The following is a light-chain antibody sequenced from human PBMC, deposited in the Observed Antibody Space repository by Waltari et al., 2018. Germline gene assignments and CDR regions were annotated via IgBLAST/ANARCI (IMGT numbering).Light chain of an antibody. CDR1: SNDIGTYKF. CDR3: CSYVTGDTWF. V-gene: IGLV2-23*02. J-gene: IGLJ2*01. Sequence: QSALTQPASVSGSPGQSITISCTGTSNDIGTYKFVSWYQQHPGKAPKLIIYEFNQRPSGISNRFSGSKSGNTAALTISGLQTEDEADYFCCSYVTGDTWFFGGGTKVAVL. CDR2: EFN.